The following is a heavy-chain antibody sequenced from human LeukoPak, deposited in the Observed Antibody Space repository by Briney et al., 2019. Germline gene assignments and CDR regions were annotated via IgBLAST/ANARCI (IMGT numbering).Heavy chain of an antibody. D-gene: IGHD5-18*01. Sequence: PSETLSLTCAVYGGSFSGYYWSWIRQPPGKGLEWIGEINHSGSTNYNPSLKSRVTISVDTSKNQFSLKLSSVTAADTAVYYCARGQGARGYSYGYRYWGQGTLVTVSS. V-gene: IGHV4-34*01. CDR3: ARGQGARGYSYGYRY. J-gene: IGHJ4*02. CDR2: INHSGST. CDR1: GGSFSGYY.